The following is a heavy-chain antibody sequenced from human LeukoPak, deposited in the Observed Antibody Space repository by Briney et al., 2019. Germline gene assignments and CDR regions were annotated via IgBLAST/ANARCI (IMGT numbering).Heavy chain of an antibody. J-gene: IGHJ5*02. CDR1: GYTLTELS. V-gene: IGHV1-24*01. CDR2: FDPEDGET. D-gene: IGHD2-15*01. CDR3: ATVVRSLGYCSGGSCSEFNWFDP. Sequence: ASVKVSCKVSGYTLTELSMHWVRQAPGKGLEWMGGFDPEDGETIYAQKFQGRVTMTEDTSTDTAYMELSSLRSEDTAVYYCATVVRSLGYCSGGSCSEFNWFDPWGQGTLVTVSS.